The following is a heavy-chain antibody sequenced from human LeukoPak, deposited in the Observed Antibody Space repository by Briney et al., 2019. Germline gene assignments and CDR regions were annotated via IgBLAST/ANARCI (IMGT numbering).Heavy chain of an antibody. CDR2: IRYDGSNK. CDR1: GFTFSSYG. Sequence: GGSLRLSCAASGFTFSSYGMHWVRQAPGKGLEWVAFIRYDGSNKYYADSVKGRITISRDNSKNTLYLQMNSLRAEDTAVYYCAKEKDSSSLRDFDYWGQGTLVTVSS. V-gene: IGHV3-30*02. J-gene: IGHJ4*02. D-gene: IGHD6-6*01. CDR3: AKEKDSSSLRDFDY.